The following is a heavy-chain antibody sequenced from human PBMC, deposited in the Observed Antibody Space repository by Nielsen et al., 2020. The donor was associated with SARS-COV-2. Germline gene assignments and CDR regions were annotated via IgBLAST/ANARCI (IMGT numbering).Heavy chain of an antibody. D-gene: IGHD6-6*01. V-gene: IGHV3-33*01. CDR3: ARDRIAARPTFGWFDP. CDR2: IWYDGSNK. J-gene: IGHJ5*02. CDR1: GFTFSSYG. Sequence: GESLKISCAASGFTFSSYGMHWVRQAPGKGLEWVAVIWYDGSNKYYADSVKGRFTISRDNSKNTLYLQMNSLRAEDTAVYYCARDRIAARPTFGWFDPWGQGTLATVSS.